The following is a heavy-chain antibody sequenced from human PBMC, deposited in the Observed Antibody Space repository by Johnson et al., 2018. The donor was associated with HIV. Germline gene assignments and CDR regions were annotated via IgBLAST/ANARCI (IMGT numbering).Heavy chain of an antibody. V-gene: IGHV3-74*01. CDR2: INWNGGST. CDR3: VSEGGYCSGGSCYWAFDL. Sequence: VQVVESGGGLGQPGGSLRLSCAASEFTFSRYWMHWVRQASGKGLVWVSGINWNGGSTGYADSVKGRFTISRDNAKHSLFLQMNSLRAEDTALYYCVSEGGYCSGGSCYWAFDLWGQGTMVTVSS. J-gene: IGHJ3*01. D-gene: IGHD2-15*01. CDR1: EFTFSRYW.